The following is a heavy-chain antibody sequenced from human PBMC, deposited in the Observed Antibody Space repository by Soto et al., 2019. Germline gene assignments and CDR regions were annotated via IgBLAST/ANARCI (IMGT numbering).Heavy chain of an antibody. CDR2: IYYSGST. CDR3: ARGPSRNIVVVPAAAHSYYYYGMDV. CDR1: GGSISSGGYY. Sequence: PSETLSLTCTVSGGSISSGGYYWSWIRQPPGKGLEWIGYIYYSGSTYYNPSLKSRVTISVDTSKNQFSLKLSSVTAADTAVYYCARGPSRNIVVVPAAAHSYYYYGMDVWGQGTTVTVSS. V-gene: IGHV4-31*03. D-gene: IGHD2-2*01. J-gene: IGHJ6*02.